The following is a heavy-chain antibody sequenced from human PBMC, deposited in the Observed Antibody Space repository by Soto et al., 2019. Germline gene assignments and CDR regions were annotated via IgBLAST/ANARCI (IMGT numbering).Heavy chain of an antibody. CDR2: IYSSGST. CDR3: GRHKKGSGDYAGINYGMDV. J-gene: IGHJ6*02. D-gene: IGHD3-3*01. V-gene: IGHV4-39*01. CDR1: GDSISSDKYY. Sequence: SETLSLTCNVSGDSISSDKYYWGWIRQPGKGLEWIGSIYSSGSTYFNPSLESRVTISVDTSKNQFSLKVHSVTATDTGVYYCGRHKKGSGDYAGINYGMDVWGQGTTVTVSS.